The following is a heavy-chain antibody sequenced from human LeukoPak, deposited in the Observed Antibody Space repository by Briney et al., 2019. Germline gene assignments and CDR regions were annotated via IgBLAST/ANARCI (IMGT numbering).Heavy chain of an antibody. V-gene: IGHV1-18*01. Sequence: ASVKVSCKAPRYIFTSYGISWVRQAPGQGLEWMGWISLYNDNKIYAQSLQGRVSMTTDTSTSTVYMELRSLRSDDTGTYYCARDEGFCSGSTCYTRDYDGLDVWGQGTRVTVSS. J-gene: IGHJ6*02. CDR2: ISLYNDNK. CDR3: ARDEGFCSGSTCYTRDYDGLDV. CDR1: RYIFTSYG. D-gene: IGHD2-2*02.